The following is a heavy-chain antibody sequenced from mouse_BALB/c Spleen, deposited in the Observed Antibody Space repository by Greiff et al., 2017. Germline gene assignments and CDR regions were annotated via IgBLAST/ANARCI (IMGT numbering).Heavy chain of an antibody. J-gene: IGHJ3*01. V-gene: IGHV2-3*01. CDR2: IWGDGST. D-gene: IGHD2-1*01. Sequence: VQVVESGPGLVAPSQSLSITCTVSGFSLTSYGVSWVRQPPGKGLEWLGVIWGDGSTNYHSALISRLSISEDNSKSQVFLKLNSLQTDDTATYYCAKPEGNGKFAYWGQGTLVTVSA. CDR3: AKPEGNGKFAY. CDR1: GFSLTSYG.